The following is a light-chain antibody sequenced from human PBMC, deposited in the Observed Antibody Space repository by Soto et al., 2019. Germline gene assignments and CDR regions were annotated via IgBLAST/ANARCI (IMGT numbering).Light chain of an antibody. V-gene: IGKV3-15*01. CDR3: QQYNIWPPLT. CDR2: GAS. J-gene: IGKJ4*01. CDR1: QSVSTN. Sequence: EIVMTQSPATLSVSPGERATLSCRASQSVSTNLAWYQQKPAQAPRLLIYGASTRATGVPARFSGSGSGTEFTLTISSLQAEDFAVYYCQQYNIWPPLTFGEGTKVEIK.